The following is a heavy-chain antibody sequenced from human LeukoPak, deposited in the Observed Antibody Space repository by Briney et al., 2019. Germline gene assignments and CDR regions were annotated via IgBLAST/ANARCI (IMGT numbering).Heavy chain of an antibody. CDR3: ARGPVVTPEYFDL. V-gene: IGHV3-13*01. D-gene: IGHD4-23*01. Sequence: PGGSLRLSCAASGFTFSNCDMHWVRQVAGKGLEWVSAIGTAGDTYYPDSVKGRFTISRENAKDSFYLQMNNLKAGDTAVYYCARGPVVTPEYFDLWGRGTLVTVFS. CDR2: IGTAGDT. J-gene: IGHJ2*01. CDR1: GFTFSNCD.